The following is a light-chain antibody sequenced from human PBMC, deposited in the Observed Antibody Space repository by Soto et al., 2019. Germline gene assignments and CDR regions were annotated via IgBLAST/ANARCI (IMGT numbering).Light chain of an antibody. CDR1: SSDVGGYDY. CDR2: EVT. CDR3: SSYAGSTLYV. V-gene: IGLV2-8*01. J-gene: IGLJ1*01. Sequence: QSFLTQPPSASGSRGQSVTISCTGTSSDVGGYDYVSWYQQHPGKAPKLMIYEVTKRPSGVPDRFSGSKSGNTASLTVSGLQAEDEADYYCSSYAGSTLYVFGTGTKVTVL.